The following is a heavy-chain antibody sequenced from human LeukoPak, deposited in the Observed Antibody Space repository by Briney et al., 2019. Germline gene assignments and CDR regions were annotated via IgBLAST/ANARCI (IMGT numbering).Heavy chain of an antibody. V-gene: IGHV4-34*01. CDR2: INHRVSN. CDR1: GGSFSGYY. D-gene: IGHD3-10*01. CDR3: ARRVGRWFGERAYYYNYMDV. Sequence: SETLSLTCAVYGGSFSGYYWSWIRQPPGKGLEWIGEINHRVSNKYNTSVKSRVTIAVDTSKNQFPLKLRSVTAADTAVYYCARRVGRWFGERAYYYNYMDVWGKGTTVTISS. J-gene: IGHJ6*03.